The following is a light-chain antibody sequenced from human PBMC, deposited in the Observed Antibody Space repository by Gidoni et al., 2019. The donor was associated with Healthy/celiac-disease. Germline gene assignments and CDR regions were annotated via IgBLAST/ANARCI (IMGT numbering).Light chain of an antibody. J-gene: IGKJ3*01. V-gene: IGKV3-15*01. CDR3: QQYNNWPPLFT. CDR2: GAS. CDR1: QIVSSN. Sequence: EIVMTQSPATLSVSPGERATLSCRASQIVSSNLAWYQQKPGQAPRLLIYGASTRATGIPARFSGSGSGTEFTLTISSLQSEDFAVYYCQQYNNWPPLFTFGPGTKVDIK.